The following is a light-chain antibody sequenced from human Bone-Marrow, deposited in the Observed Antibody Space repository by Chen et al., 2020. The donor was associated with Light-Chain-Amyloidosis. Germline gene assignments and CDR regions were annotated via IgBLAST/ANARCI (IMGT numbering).Light chain of an antibody. CDR1: QSVSSSY. V-gene: IGKV3-20*01. J-gene: IGKJ2*01. Sequence: EIVLTQSPGTLSLSPGERATLSCRASQSVSSSYLAWYQQKPGQAPRLLIYGASSRATGIPDRCRGSGYGTDFTLTISRLEPEDFAVYYCQQYGSSPLYTCGQGTKLEIK. CDR2: GAS. CDR3: QQYGSSPLYT.